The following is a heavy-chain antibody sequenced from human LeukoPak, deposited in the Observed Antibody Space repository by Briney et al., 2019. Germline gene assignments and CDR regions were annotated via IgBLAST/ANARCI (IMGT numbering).Heavy chain of an antibody. CDR3: ARAGLLVGGFDY. CDR1: GYTFTSYD. Sequence: ASVKVSCKASGYTFTSYDINWVRQATGQGLEWMGWMNPSSGNTGYAQKFQGRVTMTRDTSTSTLYMELSSLRSEDTAVYYCARAGLLVGGFDYWGQGTLVTVSS. CDR2: MNPSSGNT. J-gene: IGHJ4*02. D-gene: IGHD2-21*02. V-gene: IGHV1-8*01.